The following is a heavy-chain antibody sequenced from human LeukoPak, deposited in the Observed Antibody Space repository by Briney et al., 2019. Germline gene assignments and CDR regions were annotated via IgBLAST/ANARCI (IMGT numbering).Heavy chain of an antibody. J-gene: IGHJ4*02. D-gene: IGHD3-22*01. Sequence: PGGSLRLSCAASGFTFSSYAMHWVRQAPGKGLEWVAVISYDGSNKYYADSVKGRFTISRDNSKNTLYLQMNSLRAEDTAVYYCARDLTGEHSSGYSYYFDYWGQGTLVTVSS. CDR2: ISYDGSNK. V-gene: IGHV3-30-3*01. CDR3: ARDLTGEHSSGYSYYFDY. CDR1: GFTFSSYA.